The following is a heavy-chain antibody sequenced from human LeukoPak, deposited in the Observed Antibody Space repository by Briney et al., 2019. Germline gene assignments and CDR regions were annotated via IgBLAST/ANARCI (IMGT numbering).Heavy chain of an antibody. V-gene: IGHV3-23*01. D-gene: IGHD6-19*01. Sequence: GGSLRLSCAASGFTFSSYAMSWVRQAPGKGLEWVSAISGGGGSTYYADSVKGRFTISRDNSKNTLYLQMNSLRAEDTAVYYCAKDTSSGWFYYFDYWGQGTLVTVSS. CDR1: GFTFSSYA. CDR2: ISGGGGST. CDR3: AKDTSSGWFYYFDY. J-gene: IGHJ4*02.